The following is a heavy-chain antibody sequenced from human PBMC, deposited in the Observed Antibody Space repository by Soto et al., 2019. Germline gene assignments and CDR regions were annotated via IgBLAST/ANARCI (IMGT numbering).Heavy chain of an antibody. V-gene: IGHV3-23*01. D-gene: IGHD3-10*01. J-gene: IGHJ4*02. CDR3: VTAVRTRLDN. CDR2: ISGSGAST. CDR1: GFTFSSYA. Sequence: GGSLRLSCAASGFTFSSYAMSWVRQAPGKGLEWVSAISGSGASTYYADSVKGRFTISRDNSKNTLYLQMNGLRLDDTAVYYCVTAVRTRLDNWGPGTLVTVSS.